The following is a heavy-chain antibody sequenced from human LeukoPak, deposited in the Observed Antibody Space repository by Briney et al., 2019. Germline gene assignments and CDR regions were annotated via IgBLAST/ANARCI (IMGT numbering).Heavy chain of an antibody. V-gene: IGHV3-23*01. Sequence: GGSLRLSCAASGFTFSSYAMSWVRQAPGKGLEWVSAISGSGGSTYYADSVKGRFTISRDNSKNTLYLQMNSLRAEDMALYYWAKGSSGWFDLDYWGQGTLVTVSS. D-gene: IGHD6-19*01. CDR2: ISGSGGST. CDR1: GFTFSSYA. CDR3: AKGSSGWFDLDY. J-gene: IGHJ4*02.